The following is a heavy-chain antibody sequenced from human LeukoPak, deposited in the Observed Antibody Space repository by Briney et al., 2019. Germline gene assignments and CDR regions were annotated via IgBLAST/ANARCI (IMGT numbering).Heavy chain of an antibody. Sequence: SETLSLTCTVSSRPISSYSWSWIRQPPGKGLEWIGYIYYSGSTNYNPSLKSRLTISVDTSKNQFSLKLNSVTAADTAVYFGARGMTTGPDPWGEGTLVTVSS. CDR1: SRPISSYS. V-gene: IGHV4-59*08. D-gene: IGHD4-17*01. CDR2: IYYSGST. J-gene: IGHJ5*02. CDR3: ARGMTTGPDP.